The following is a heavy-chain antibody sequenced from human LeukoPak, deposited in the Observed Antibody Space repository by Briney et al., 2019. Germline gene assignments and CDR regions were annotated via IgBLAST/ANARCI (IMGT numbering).Heavy chain of an antibody. CDR3: ARGGPEDAFDI. D-gene: IGHD1-14*01. J-gene: IGHJ3*02. Sequence: AGGSLRLSCLASGFTVSSDYMSWVRQAPGKGLEWVSVIYSGGSTYYADSVKGRFTISRDHSKNTLYLQVNSLRAEDTAVYYCARGGPEDAFDIWGQGTMVTVST. CDR2: IYSGGST. V-gene: IGHV3-66*01. CDR1: GFTVSSDY.